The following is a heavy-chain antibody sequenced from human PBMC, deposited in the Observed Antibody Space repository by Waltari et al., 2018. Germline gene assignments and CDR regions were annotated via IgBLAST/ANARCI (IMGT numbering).Heavy chain of an antibody. D-gene: IGHD4-17*01. CDR3: ARDLDYGDRLDY. CDR1: GFTFSSYG. CDR2: IGYDGSNK. J-gene: IGHJ4*02. V-gene: IGHV3-33*01. Sequence: QVQLVESGGGVVQPGRSLRLSCAASGFTFSSYGMHWVRQAPGKGLEWVAVIGYDGSNKYYADSVKGRFTISRDNSKNTLYLQMNSLRAEDTAVYYCARDLDYGDRLDYWGQGTLVTVSS.